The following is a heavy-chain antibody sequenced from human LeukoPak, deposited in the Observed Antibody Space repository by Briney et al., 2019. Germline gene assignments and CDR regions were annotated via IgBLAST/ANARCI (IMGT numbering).Heavy chain of an antibody. D-gene: IGHD3-10*02. CDR2: ISSSGSTI. CDR3: AELGITMVGGV. V-gene: IGHV3-48*03. Sequence: GGSLRLSCAASGFTFSSYEMNWVRQAPGKGLEWVSYISSSGSTIYYADSVKGRFTISRDNAKNSLYLQMNSLRAEDTAVYYCAELGITMVGGVWGKGTTVTISS. J-gene: IGHJ6*04. CDR1: GFTFSSYE.